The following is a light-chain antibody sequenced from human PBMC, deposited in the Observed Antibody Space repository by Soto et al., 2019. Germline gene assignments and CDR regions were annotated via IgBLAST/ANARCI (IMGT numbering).Light chain of an antibody. Sequence: DIQMTQSPSTLSASVGDRVTITCRASQSINNWLAWYQQKPGKAPKLLLYEASGLESGVPSRFSGSGSGTEFTLTVSSLQPNDFATYCCQHYNSYSPAFGQGTKVEIK. CDR2: EAS. CDR1: QSINNW. CDR3: QHYNSYSPA. J-gene: IGKJ1*01. V-gene: IGKV1-5*03.